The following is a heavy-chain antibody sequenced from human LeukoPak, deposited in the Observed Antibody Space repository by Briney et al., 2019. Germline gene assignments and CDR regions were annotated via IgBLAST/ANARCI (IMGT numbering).Heavy chain of an antibody. CDR3: AKAPPYYSDSSGYFQH. J-gene: IGHJ1*01. Sequence: GGSLRLSCAASGFTFDDSAMHWVRQVPGKGLEWVSDISWNSGIIDYADSVKGRFTISRDNAKNSLYLQMNNLRPDDTAFYYRAKAPPYYSDSSGYFQHWGQGTLVTVSS. V-gene: IGHV3-9*01. CDR1: GFTFDDSA. CDR2: ISWNSGII. D-gene: IGHD3-22*01.